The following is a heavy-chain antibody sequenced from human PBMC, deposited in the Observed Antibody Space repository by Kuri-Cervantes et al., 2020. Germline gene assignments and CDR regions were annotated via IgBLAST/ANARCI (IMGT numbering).Heavy chain of an antibody. CDR3: AKGDDSSGWFANYYYYYGMDV. V-gene: IGHV3-13*01. CDR2: IGTAGDT. D-gene: IGHD3-22*01. CDR1: GFTFSSYD. Sequence: GESLKISCAASGFTFSSYDMHWVRQATGKGLEWVSAIGTAGDTYYPGSVKGRFTISRENAKNSLYLQMNSLRAEDTAVYYCAKGDDSSGWFANYYYYYGMDVWGQGTTVTVSS. J-gene: IGHJ6*02.